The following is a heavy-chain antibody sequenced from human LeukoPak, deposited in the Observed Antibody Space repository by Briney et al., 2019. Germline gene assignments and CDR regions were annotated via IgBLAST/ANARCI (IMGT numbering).Heavy chain of an antibody. V-gene: IGHV4-61*02. D-gene: IGHD4/OR15-4a*01. CDR2: IYTGGST. J-gene: IGHJ4*02. CDR1: GGSISSGNYH. Sequence: SETLSLTCTVSGGSISSGNYHWCWIRQPAGKGLEWFGRIYTGGSTNYNPSFKSRLTISIDKSKNQFSLKLTSVTAADSAVYFCARGPLLGDDYDPPFRYWGQGTLVTVSS. CDR3: ARGPLLGDDYDPPFRY.